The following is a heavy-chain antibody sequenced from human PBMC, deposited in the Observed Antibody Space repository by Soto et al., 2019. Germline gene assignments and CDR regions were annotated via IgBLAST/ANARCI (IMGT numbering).Heavy chain of an antibody. Sequence: SETPSLTCKVSGDSVSYSYWSWIRQTPGKGLEWIGYGHSNGISKYNPSLESRVFISVDTSKSLFSLKVSSVTAADTAVYYCARVGNIPYNGVRIVYYFDYWGQGTLVTVSS. D-gene: IGHD2-8*01. CDR3: ARVGNIPYNGVRIVYYFDY. CDR2: GHSNGIS. CDR1: GDSVSYSY. V-gene: IGHV4-59*02. J-gene: IGHJ4*02.